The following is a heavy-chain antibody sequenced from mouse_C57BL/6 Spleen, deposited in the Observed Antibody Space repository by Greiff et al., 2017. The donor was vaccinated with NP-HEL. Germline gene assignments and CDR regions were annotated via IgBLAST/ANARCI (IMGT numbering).Heavy chain of an antibody. CDR3: ARDWGDYDPYWYFDV. Sequence: EVQLQESGPGLVKPSPSLSLTCSVTGYSITSGYYWNWIRQFPGNKLEWMGYISYDGSNNYNPSLNNRISITRDTSKNQFFLKLNSVTTEDTATYYCARDWGDYDPYWYFDVWGTGTTVTVSS. CDR2: ISYDGSN. V-gene: IGHV3-6*01. D-gene: IGHD2-4*01. J-gene: IGHJ1*03. CDR1: GYSITSGYY.